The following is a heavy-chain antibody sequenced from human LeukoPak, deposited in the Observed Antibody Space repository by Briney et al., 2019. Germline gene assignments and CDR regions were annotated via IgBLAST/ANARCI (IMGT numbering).Heavy chain of an antibody. CDR1: GGSVSSTIYY. CDR3: ASRNNIMTGYVFDF. V-gene: IGHV4-39*01. Sequence: PSETLSLTCTVSGGSVSSTIYYWGWIRQSPGKGLEWIGSIYYTGRTSYNPSLKSRVTISVDTSKNQFSLKLTSVTAADTAVYYCASRNNIMTGYVFDFWGQGTLVTVSS. J-gene: IGHJ4*02. D-gene: IGHD3-9*01. CDR2: IYYTGRT.